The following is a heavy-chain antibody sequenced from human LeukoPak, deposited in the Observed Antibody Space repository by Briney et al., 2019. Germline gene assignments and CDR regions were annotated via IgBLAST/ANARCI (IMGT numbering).Heavy chain of an antibody. D-gene: IGHD5-24*01. CDR2: ISHDGRTK. Sequence: GGSLTLSCVVSGFNFDNFAMHWVRQLLGKGLEWVAVISHDGRTKYYADSMKGRITISRDNSKNTLFLQMNNLRSEDTAVYFCARPSPPGDGYNPPDHWGQGTLVTVSS. V-gene: IGHV3-30*04. J-gene: IGHJ4*02. CDR1: GFNFDNFA. CDR3: ARPSPPGDGYNPPDH.